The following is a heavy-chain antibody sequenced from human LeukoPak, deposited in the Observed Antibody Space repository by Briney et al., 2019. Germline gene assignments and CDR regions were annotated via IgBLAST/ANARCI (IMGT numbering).Heavy chain of an antibody. CDR2: INHSGST. CDR3: ARHTLYGVESWFDP. J-gene: IGHJ5*02. CDR1: GGSFSGYY. D-gene: IGHD3-16*01. Sequence: SETMSLTCAVYGGSFSGYYWSWIRQPPGKGLEWIGEINHSGSTNYNPSLKSRVTISVDTSKNQFSLKLSSVTPADTAVYYCARHTLYGVESWFDPWGQGTLVTVSS. V-gene: IGHV4-34*01.